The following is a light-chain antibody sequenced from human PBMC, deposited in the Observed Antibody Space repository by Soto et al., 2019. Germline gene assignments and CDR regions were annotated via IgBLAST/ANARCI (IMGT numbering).Light chain of an antibody. Sequence: EIVLTQSPGTLSLSPRERATLSCRASQSISSSYLAWYQQKPGQAPRLLIYGASSRATGIPDRFSDSGSGTDFTLAISRLEPEDFAVYYCPQYGSSLFTFGPGTKVDIK. J-gene: IGKJ3*01. V-gene: IGKV3-20*01. CDR3: PQYGSSLFT. CDR2: GAS. CDR1: QSISSSY.